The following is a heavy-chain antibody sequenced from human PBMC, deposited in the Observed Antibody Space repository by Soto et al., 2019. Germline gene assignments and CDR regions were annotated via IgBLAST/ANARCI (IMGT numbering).Heavy chain of an antibody. Sequence: ASVKVSCKASGYTFTSYAMHWVRQAPGQRPEWMGWINAGNGNTKYSQKFQGRVTITRDTSASTAYMELSSLRSEDTAVYYCARYGSLSSGWYYFDYWGQGTLVPVPS. CDR3: ARYGSLSSGWYYFDY. CDR2: INAGNGNT. CDR1: GYTFTSYA. V-gene: IGHV1-3*01. J-gene: IGHJ4*02. D-gene: IGHD6-19*01.